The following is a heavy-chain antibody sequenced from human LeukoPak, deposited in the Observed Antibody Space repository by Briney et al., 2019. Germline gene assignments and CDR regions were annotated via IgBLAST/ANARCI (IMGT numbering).Heavy chain of an antibody. D-gene: IGHD6-19*01. V-gene: IGHV3-48*04. CDR2: ISSSSSTI. J-gene: IGHJ3*02. Sequence: GGSLRLSCAASGFTFSSYSMNWVRQAPGKGLEWVSYISSSSSTIYYADSVKGRFTISRDNANNSLYLQMNSLRAEDTAVYYCASQYSSGWGAFDIWGQGTMVTVSS. CDR3: ASQYSSGWGAFDI. CDR1: GFTFSSYS.